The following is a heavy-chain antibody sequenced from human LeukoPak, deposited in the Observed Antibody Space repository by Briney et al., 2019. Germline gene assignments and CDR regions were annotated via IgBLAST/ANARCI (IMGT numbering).Heavy chain of an antibody. Sequence: APVKVSCTASGYTFTSFDINWVRQATGQGLEWMGYLNPNNGSTGYAQKFQGRVTMTRNTSRGTAYMEVNSLKSDDTAMYYCARAFYSSSSGGGNYFDYWGLGTMVPVSS. V-gene: IGHV1-8*01. D-gene: IGHD6-6*01. CDR1: GYTFTSFD. CDR2: LNPNNGST. J-gene: IGHJ4*02. CDR3: ARAFYSSSSGGGNYFDY.